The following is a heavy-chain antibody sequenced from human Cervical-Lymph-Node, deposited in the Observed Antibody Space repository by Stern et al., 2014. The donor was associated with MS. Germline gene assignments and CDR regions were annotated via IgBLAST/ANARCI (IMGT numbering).Heavy chain of an antibody. CDR2: INGYNGNI. V-gene: IGHV1-18*01. CDR3: ARDRGLVGNTTDDY. D-gene: IGHD1-26*01. Sequence: QLVQSGAEVKKPGASVKVSCKASGFTFTNHGISWVRQAPGQGLEWMGGINGYNGNIDFAQKFQGRLIMTTDTSTSTVYMELRSLGFDDTAVYYCARDRGLVGNTTDDYWGQGTLVTVSS. CDR1: GFTFTNHG. J-gene: IGHJ4*02.